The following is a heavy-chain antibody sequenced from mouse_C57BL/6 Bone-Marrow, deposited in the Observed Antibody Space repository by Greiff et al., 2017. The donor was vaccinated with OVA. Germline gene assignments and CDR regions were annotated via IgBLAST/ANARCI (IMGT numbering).Heavy chain of an antibody. CDR3: ARQGHYSNSCAY. CDR1: GYTFTSYW. J-gene: IGHJ3*01. CDR2: IDPSDSET. V-gene: IGHV1-52*01. D-gene: IGHD2-5*01. Sequence: QVQLKQPGAELVRPGSSVKLSCKASGYTFTSYWMHWVKQRPIQGLEWIGNIDPSDSETHYNQKFKDKATLTVDKSSSTAYMQLSSLTSEDSAVYYCARQGHYSNSCAYWGQGTLVTVSA.